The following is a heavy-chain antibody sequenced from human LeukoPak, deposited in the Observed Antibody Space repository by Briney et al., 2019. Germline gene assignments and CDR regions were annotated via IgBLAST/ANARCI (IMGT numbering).Heavy chain of an antibody. CDR2: ISSSSSYI. CDR1: GFIVSNNY. D-gene: IGHD2-2*01. Sequence: GGSLRLSCVASGFIVSNNYMSWVRQAPGKGLEWVSSISSSSSYIYYADSVKGRFTISRDNAKNSLYLQMNSLRAEDTAVYYCARDLVPAAAWGQGTLVTVSS. J-gene: IGHJ5*02. V-gene: IGHV3-21*01. CDR3: ARDLVPAAA.